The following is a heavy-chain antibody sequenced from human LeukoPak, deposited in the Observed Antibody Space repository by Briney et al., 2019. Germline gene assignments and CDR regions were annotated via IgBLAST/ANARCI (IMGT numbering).Heavy chain of an antibody. CDR3: ARPYGDDAFLWDY. D-gene: IGHD4-17*01. CDR1: GGSISSGSYY. Sequence: KPSETLSLTCTVSGGSISSGSYYWSWIRQPAGKGLEWIGRIYTSGSTNYNPSLKSRVTISVDTSKNQFSLKLSSVTAADTAVYYCARPYGDDAFLWDYWGQGTLVTVSS. CDR2: IYTSGST. J-gene: IGHJ4*02. V-gene: IGHV4-61*02.